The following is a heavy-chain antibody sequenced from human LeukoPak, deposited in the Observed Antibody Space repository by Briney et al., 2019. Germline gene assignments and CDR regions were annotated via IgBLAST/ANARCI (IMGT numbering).Heavy chain of an antibody. J-gene: IGHJ4*02. D-gene: IGHD1-26*01. CDR1: VGSISSYY. CDR2: IYNSGST. Sequence: PSETLSLTCTVSVGSISSYYWSWIRQPPGKGLEWNGYIYNSGSTNYNPSRKSRVTISVDTSKTQFSLKLSSVTAADTAVYYCARDVGATPGYFDYWGQGTLVTVSS. CDR3: ARDVGATPGYFDY. V-gene: IGHV4-59*01.